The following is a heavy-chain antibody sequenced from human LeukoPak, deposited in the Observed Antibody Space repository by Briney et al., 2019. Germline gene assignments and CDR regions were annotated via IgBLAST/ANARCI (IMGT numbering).Heavy chain of an antibody. Sequence: GGSLRLSCAASGFTFNNYNMNWVRQAPGRALEWVSSITSSSSYIYYADSVKGRFTISRDNAKNSLYLQMDSLRVEDTAVYYCARDPYSGNYGAYYYYYMDVWGKGTTVTISS. J-gene: IGHJ6*03. D-gene: IGHD1-26*01. V-gene: IGHV3-21*06. CDR1: GFTFNNYN. CDR3: ARDPYSGNYGAYYYYYMDV. CDR2: ITSSSSYI.